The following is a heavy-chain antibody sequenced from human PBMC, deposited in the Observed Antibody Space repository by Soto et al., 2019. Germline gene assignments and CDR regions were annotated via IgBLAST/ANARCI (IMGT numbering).Heavy chain of an antibody. CDR3: ARVLYYGSGSYSPYGMDV. CDR2: VSPPFRTS. J-gene: IGHJ6*02. Sequence: QVQLVQSGAEVKKPGSSVKVSCKTSGVSFNNNGIGWVRQAPGHGLEWMGGVSPPFRTSNYARKFQGRISITADASRGTVNMELSSLPSEDTAQYYCARVLYYGSGSYSPYGMDVWGQGTTVTVSS. V-gene: IGHV1-69*01. CDR1: GVSFNNNG. D-gene: IGHD3-10*01.